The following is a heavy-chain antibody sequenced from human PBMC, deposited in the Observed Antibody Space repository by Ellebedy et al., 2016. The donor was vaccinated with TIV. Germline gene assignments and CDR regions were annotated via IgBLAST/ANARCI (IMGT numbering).Heavy chain of an antibody. CDR1: GFTFGDYA. Sequence: GESLKISCTASGFTFGDYAMSWFRQAPGKGLEWVGFIRSKAYGGTTEYAASVKGRFTISRDDSKSIAYLQMNSLKTEDTAVYYCTRDCNIQLWLAFDYWGQGTLVTVSS. CDR2: IRSKAYGGTT. J-gene: IGHJ4*02. CDR3: TRDCNIQLWLAFDY. D-gene: IGHD5-18*01. V-gene: IGHV3-49*03.